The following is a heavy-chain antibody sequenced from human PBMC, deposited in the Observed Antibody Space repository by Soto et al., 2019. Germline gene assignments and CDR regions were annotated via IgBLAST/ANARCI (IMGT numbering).Heavy chain of an antibody. Sequence: LRLSCAASGFTFSNAWMSWVLQAPGKGLDWVGRIKSKTDGGTTDYAAPVKGRFTISRDDSKNTLYLQMNSLKTEDTAVYYCTTAIGLPNSMVPYWYFDLWGRGTLVTVSS. CDR2: IKSKTDGGTT. CDR3: TTAIGLPNSMVPYWYFDL. D-gene: IGHD3-10*01. CDR1: GFTFSNAW. J-gene: IGHJ2*01. V-gene: IGHV3-15*01.